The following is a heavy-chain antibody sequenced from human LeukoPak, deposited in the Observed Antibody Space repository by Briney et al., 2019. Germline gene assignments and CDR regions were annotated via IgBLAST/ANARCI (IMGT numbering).Heavy chain of an antibody. Sequence: PGASLRLPCAVSGVTVSSTDMSWVRQARGKGLEWVSVIFSGGGTYYTGFVKGRFTISRDNSKNTLYLQMNSLRAEDTAVYYCAKDHCFHCGFDYWGQGTLVTVSS. J-gene: IGHJ4*02. CDR1: GVTVSSTD. D-gene: IGHD2-21*01. CDR3: AKDHCFHCGFDY. V-gene: IGHV3-53*05. CDR2: IFSGGGT.